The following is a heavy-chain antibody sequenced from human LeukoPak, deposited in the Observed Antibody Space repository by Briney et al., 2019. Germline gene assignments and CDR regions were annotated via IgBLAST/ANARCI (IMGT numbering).Heavy chain of an antibody. V-gene: IGHV1-18*01. CDR1: GCTFTQYG. Sequence: ASVKVSCKASGCTFTQYGITWVRQAPGQGLEWMGWISAYNGNTNYAQKLQGRVTMTTDTSTSTVYMELSSLRSEDTAVYYCARGSYSYFYDWGQGTLVTVSS. J-gene: IGHJ4*02. D-gene: IGHD3-10*01. CDR3: ARGSYSYFYD. CDR2: ISAYNGNT.